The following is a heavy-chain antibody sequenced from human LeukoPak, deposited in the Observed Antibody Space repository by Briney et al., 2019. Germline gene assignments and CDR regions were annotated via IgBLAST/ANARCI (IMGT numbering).Heavy chain of an antibody. D-gene: IGHD2-15*01. CDR2: ITLSGDTT. CDR3: AKSGLNRFDY. Sequence: PGGSLRLSCAASGFTFSNYVMSWVRQAPGKGLEWVSTITLSGDTTHNADSVRGRFTISRDNFKNTLYLQMNTLRAEDTAVYYCAKSGLNRFDYWGQGTLVTVSS. V-gene: IGHV3-23*01. J-gene: IGHJ4*02. CDR1: GFTFSNYV.